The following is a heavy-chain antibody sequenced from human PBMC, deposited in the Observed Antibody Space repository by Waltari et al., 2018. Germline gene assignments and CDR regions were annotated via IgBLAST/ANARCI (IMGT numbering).Heavy chain of an antibody. CDR3: ARASARGSYYYYYGMDV. D-gene: IGHD1-26*01. V-gene: IGHV4-59*01. CDR1: GGYISSYY. CDR2: IYYSGST. Sequence: QVQLQESGPGLVKPSETLSLTCTVSGGYISSYYWSWIRQPPGKGLEWIGYIYYSGSTNYNPSLKSRVTISVDTSKNQFSLKLSSVTAADTAVYYCARASARGSYYYYYGMDVWGQGTTVTVSS. J-gene: IGHJ6*02.